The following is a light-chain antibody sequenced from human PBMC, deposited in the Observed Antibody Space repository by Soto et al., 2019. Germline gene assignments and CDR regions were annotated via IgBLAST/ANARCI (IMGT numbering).Light chain of an antibody. V-gene: IGKV3-15*01. J-gene: IGKJ1*01. CDR3: QQYNNWPRT. Sequence: EIVMTQSPATLSVSPGERATLSCRASQSVDSNLAWYQQRPGQAPRLLIYGTSTRATGIPVTFSGSGSGTDFTLTISSLQSEDFPVYFCQQYNNWPRTFGQGTKV. CDR2: GTS. CDR1: QSVDSN.